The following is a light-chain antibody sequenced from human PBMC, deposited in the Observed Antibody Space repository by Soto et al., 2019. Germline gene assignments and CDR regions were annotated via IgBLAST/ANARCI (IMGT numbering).Light chain of an antibody. CDR1: SSDVGGYNY. CDR3: SSYTSSSPYV. CDR2: EVS. V-gene: IGLV2-14*01. J-gene: IGLJ1*01. Sequence: QSALTQPASVSGSPGQSITISCTGTSSDVGGYNYVSWYQQHPGKAPKLMIYEVSNRPSGVSNRFSGSKSGNTASLTIPGLQAEDEADYYCSSYTSSSPYVFGTGTKVTVL.